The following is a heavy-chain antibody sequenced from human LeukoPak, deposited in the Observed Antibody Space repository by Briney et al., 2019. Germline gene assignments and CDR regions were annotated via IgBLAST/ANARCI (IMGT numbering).Heavy chain of an antibody. CDR3: ARDMVRAAKGDY. D-gene: IGHD3-10*01. J-gene: IGHJ4*02. CDR2: ISDSGTTI. V-gene: IGHV3-48*03. CDR1: GFTFSSYA. Sequence: GGSLRLSCAASGFTFSSYAMSWVRQAPGKGLEWISYISDSGTTIYYADSVKGRFTISRDNAKNSLYLQMDSLRAEDTAVYYCARDMVRAAKGDYWGQGTLVTVSS.